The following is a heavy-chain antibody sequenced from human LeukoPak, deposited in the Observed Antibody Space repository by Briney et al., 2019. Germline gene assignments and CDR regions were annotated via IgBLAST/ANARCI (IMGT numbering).Heavy chain of an antibody. CDR3: ARDQEALEY. Sequence: GASVKVSCKASGYSFTSNYIHWVRQAPGQGLEWMGMIYPRDGSTSYAQKFQGRVTVTRDTSTSTVHMELSGLRSEDTAVYYCARDQEALEYWGQGTLVTVSS. J-gene: IGHJ4*02. V-gene: IGHV1-46*01. CDR2: IYPRDGST. CDR1: GYSFTSNY.